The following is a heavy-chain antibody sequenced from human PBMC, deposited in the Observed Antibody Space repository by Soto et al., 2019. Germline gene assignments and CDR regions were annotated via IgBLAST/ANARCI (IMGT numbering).Heavy chain of an antibody. CDR2: IIPIFGTA. D-gene: IGHD6-13*01. V-gene: IGHV1-69*13. CDR1: GGTFSSYA. Sequence: EASVKVSCKASGGTFSSYAISWVRQAPGQGLEWMGGIIPIFGTANYAQKFQGRVTITADESTSTAYMELSSLRSEDTAVYYCARWSSRAATRPYYFDYWGQGTLVTVSS. J-gene: IGHJ4*02. CDR3: ARWSSRAATRPYYFDY.